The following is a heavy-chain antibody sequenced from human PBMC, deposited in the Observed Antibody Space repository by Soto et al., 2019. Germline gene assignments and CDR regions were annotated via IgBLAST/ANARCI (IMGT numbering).Heavy chain of an antibody. V-gene: IGHV1-69*01. D-gene: IGHD5-12*01. Sequence: QVQLVQSGAEVKKPGSSVKVACKASGGTFSRYAISWVRQVPGQGLEWMGGIIPIFGTTNYAQKFQGRVTITAVESTNTASMELSSLRSDDTAVYYGALEMFESAEGWLQLDYCGQRSLVSVTS. J-gene: IGHJ4*02. CDR1: GGTFSRYA. CDR3: ALEMFESAEGWLQLDY. CDR2: IIPIFGTT.